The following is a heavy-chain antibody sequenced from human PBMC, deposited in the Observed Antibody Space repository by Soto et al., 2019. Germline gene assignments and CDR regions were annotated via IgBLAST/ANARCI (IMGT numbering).Heavy chain of an antibody. CDR3: ARDLTKYYDILTGYQRKLYWAPPDY. J-gene: IGHJ4*02. V-gene: IGHV3-21*01. CDR2: ISSSSSYI. CDR1: GFTFSSYS. D-gene: IGHD3-9*01. Sequence: GGSLRLSCAASGFTFSSYSMNWVRQAPGKGLEWVSSISSSSSYIYYADSVKGRFTISRDNAKNSLYLQMNSLRAEDTAVYYCARDLTKYYDILTGYQRKLYWAPPDYWGQGTLVTVSS.